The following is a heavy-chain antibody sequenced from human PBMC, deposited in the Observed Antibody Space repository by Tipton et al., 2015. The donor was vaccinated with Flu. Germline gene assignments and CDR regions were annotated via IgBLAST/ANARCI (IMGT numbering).Heavy chain of an antibody. CDR3: AKSGSYLEYLQH. Sequence: TLSLTCTVSGYSISSGYYWGWIRQPPGKGLEWIGSIYHSGSTYYNPSLKSRVTMSVDTSKNQFSLKLTSVSAADTAVYYCAKSGSYLEYLQHWGQGTLVTVSS. CDR1: GYSISSGYY. D-gene: IGHD1-26*01. V-gene: IGHV4-38-2*02. J-gene: IGHJ1*01. CDR2: IYHSGST.